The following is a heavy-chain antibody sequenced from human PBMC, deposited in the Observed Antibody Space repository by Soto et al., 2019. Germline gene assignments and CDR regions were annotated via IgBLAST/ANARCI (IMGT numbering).Heavy chain of an antibody. CDR1: GFTFSDFH. V-gene: IGHV3-11*01. D-gene: IGHD1-26*01. CDR2: IYRGGSTV. CDR3: AKRIVGTTGHAFDV. J-gene: IGHJ6*02. Sequence: QVQLVESGGGLVKPGGSLRLSCAASGFTFSDFHMIWVRQAPGKGLEWISDIYRGGSTVSYAEAVQGRFTISRDNAKNSLYLQLDSLRVEDTSVYYCAKRIVGTTGHAFDVWGQGTTVTISS.